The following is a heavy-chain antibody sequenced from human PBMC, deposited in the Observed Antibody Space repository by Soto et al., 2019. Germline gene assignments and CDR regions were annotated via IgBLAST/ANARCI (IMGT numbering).Heavy chain of an antibody. V-gene: IGHV3-23*01. CDR1: GFTFSSYA. CDR2: ISGSGGST. Sequence: GGSLRLCYAASGFTFSSYAMSWVRQAPGKGLEWVSAISGSGGSTYYADSVKGRFTISRDNSRNTLYLQMNSLRAEDTAVYYCAKGHRYYDILTGYDYWGQGTLVTVSS. CDR3: AKGHRYYDILTGYDY. D-gene: IGHD3-9*01. J-gene: IGHJ4*02.